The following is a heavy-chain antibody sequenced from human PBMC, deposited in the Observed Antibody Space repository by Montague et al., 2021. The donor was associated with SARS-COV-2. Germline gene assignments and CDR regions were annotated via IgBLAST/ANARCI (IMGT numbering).Heavy chain of an antibody. J-gene: IGHJ4*01. V-gene: IGHV6-1*01. CDR3: ARDGDGWEVPFDF. D-gene: IGHD1-26*01. Sequence: CAISGDSVSRNGVAWTWIRQSPSRGLEYLGRTYYTSRWHNDQAPSVKGRLTVNPDTSKNQSSLHLNSVTSEDTAVYYCARDGDGWEVPFDFWSQGTLVTVSS. CDR2: TYYTSRWHN. CDR1: GDSVSRNGVA.